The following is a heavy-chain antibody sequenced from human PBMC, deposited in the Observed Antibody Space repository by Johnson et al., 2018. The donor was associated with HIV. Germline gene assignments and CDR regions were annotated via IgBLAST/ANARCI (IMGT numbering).Heavy chain of an antibody. Sequence: VQLVESGGGLVQPGGSLRLSCAASGSTFSSYAMSWVRQAPGKGLEWVSAISGSGGSPYYADSVKGRFPISRDNFKNTVYLQMNSLRAEDTAVYYCARVGQLARTHAFDIWGQGTMVTVSS. D-gene: IGHD6-13*01. CDR2: ISGSGGSP. CDR1: GSTFSSYA. J-gene: IGHJ3*02. CDR3: ARVGQLARTHAFDI. V-gene: IGHV3-23*04.